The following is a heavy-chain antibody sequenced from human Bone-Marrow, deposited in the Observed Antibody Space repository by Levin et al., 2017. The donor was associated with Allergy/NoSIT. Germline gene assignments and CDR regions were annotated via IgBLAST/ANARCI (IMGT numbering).Heavy chain of an antibody. Sequence: GESLKISCEASGFTFRDYGMHWVRQAPGKGLEWVAAISFDGMHKNYVHSVKGRFTISRDNSNNTLTLQMSSLRVEDSAIYSCAKDAAMALYYFDNWGQGTLVTVSS. V-gene: IGHV3-30*18. D-gene: IGHD3-16*01. CDR3: AKDAAMALYYFDN. CDR1: GFTFRDYG. J-gene: IGHJ4*02. CDR2: ISFDGMHK.